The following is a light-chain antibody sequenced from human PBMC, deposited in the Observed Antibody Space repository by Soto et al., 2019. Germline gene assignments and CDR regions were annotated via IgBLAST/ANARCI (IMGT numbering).Light chain of an antibody. Sequence: QSALTQPPSVSGAPGQRVTISCTGSSSNIGAGYDVHWYQQLPGTAPKLLIYGNSNRPSGVPDRFSGSKSGTSASLAITGLQAEDEADYYCQSYDSSLSVYVFGTGTQLTVL. V-gene: IGLV1-40*01. CDR2: GNS. J-gene: IGLJ1*01. CDR3: QSYDSSLSVYV. CDR1: SSNIGAGYD.